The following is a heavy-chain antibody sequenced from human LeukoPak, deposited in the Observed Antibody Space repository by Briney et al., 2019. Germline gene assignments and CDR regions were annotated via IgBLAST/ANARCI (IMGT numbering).Heavy chain of an antibody. CDR1: GFTFDDYG. CDR2: INWNGGST. Sequence: GGSLRLPCAASGFTFDDYGMSWVRQAPGKGLEWVFGINWNGGSTGYADSVKGRFTISRDNAKNSLYLQMNSLRAEDTALYHCARSESPHYYGMDVWGQGTTVTVSS. V-gene: IGHV3-20*01. CDR3: ARSESPHYYGMDV. J-gene: IGHJ6*02.